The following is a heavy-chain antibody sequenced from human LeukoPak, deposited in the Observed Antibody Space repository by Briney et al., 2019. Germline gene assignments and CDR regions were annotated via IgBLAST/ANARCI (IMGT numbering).Heavy chain of an antibody. V-gene: IGHV3-43*02. J-gene: IGHJ4*02. CDR2: ISGDGGST. CDR3: AKGTIDYDFWSGPNY. Sequence: GGSLRLSCAASGFTFDDCAMHWVRQAPGKGLEWVSLISGDGGSTYYADSVKGRLTISRDNSENSLYLQMNSLRTEDTALYYCAKGTIDYDFWSGPNYWGQGTLVTVSS. D-gene: IGHD3-3*01. CDR1: GFTFDDCA.